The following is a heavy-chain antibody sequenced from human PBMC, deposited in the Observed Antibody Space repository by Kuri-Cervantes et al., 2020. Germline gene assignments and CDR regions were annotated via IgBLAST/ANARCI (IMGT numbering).Heavy chain of an antibody. CDR2: IYYSGTT. Sequence: SETLSLICTVTDYSIGNGYYWGWIRQPPGKGLEWIGSIYYSGTTYNNPSFKSRVTISVDTSKNHFSLKLTSVTAADTAVYYCARHPGMGWFDYWGQGTLVTVSS. CDR3: ARHPGMGWFDY. J-gene: IGHJ4*02. D-gene: IGHD6-13*01. CDR1: DYSIGNGYY. V-gene: IGHV4-38-2*02.